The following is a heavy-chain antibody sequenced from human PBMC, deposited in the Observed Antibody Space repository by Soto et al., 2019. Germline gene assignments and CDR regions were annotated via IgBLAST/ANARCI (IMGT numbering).Heavy chain of an antibody. D-gene: IGHD2-15*01. CDR1: GFTFSSYA. CDR3: ANDQKGGDYYCYGMDV. CDR2: ISGSGGNT. V-gene: IGHV3-23*01. J-gene: IGHJ6*02. Sequence: EVQLLESGGGLVQPGGSLRLSCAASGFTFSSYAMTWVRQAPGKGLEWVSTISGSGGNTYFADSVKGRFTISRDNSKNTLHLQMSTVGAEDTAIYYSANDQKGGDYYCYGMDVWGQGTTVTVSS.